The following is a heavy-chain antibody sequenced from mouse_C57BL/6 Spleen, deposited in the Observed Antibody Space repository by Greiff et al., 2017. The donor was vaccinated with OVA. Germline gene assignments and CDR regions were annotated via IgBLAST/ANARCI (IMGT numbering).Heavy chain of an antibody. CDR3: ARWNPYYFDY. V-gene: IGHV1-82*01. CDR1: GYAFSSSW. CDR2: IYPGDGDT. Sequence: QVQLKESGPELVKPGASVKISCKASGYAFSSSWMNWVKQRPGKGLEWIGRIYPGDGDTNYNGKFKGKATLTADKSSSTAYMQLSSLTSEDSAVYFCARWNPYYFDYWGQDTTLTVSS. J-gene: IGHJ2*01.